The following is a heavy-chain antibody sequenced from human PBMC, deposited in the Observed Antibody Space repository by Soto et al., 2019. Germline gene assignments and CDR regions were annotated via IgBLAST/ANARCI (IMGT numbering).Heavy chain of an antibody. CDR2: ISGSGGST. CDR1: GFTFSSYA. J-gene: IGHJ6*01. D-gene: IGHD6-13*01. Sequence: GGSLRLSCAASGFTFSSYAMSWVRQAPGKGLEWVSAISGSGGSTYYADSVKGRFTISRDNSKNTPYLQMNSLKTEDTAVYYCTRGGSRTIHYYYYGMDVWGQGTTVTVSS. CDR3: TRGGSRTIHYYYYGMDV. V-gene: IGHV3-23*01.